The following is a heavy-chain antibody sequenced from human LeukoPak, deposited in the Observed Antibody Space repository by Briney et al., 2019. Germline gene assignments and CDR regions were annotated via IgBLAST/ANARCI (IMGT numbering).Heavy chain of an antibody. CDR1: GFTFSSYD. CDR3: AKVLEDIVVVPAAPFDY. J-gene: IGHJ4*02. D-gene: IGHD2-2*01. V-gene: IGHV3-48*03. CDR2: ISTSGSTT. Sequence: GGSLRLSCAASGFTFSSYDMNWLRQAPGKGLEWVSYISTSGSTTYYADSVKGRFTISRDNSKNTLYLQMNSLRTEDTAVYYCAKVLEDIVVVPAAPFDYWGQGTLVTVSS.